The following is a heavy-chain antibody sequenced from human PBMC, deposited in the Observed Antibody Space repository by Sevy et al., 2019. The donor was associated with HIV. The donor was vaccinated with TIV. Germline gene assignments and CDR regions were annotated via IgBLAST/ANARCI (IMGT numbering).Heavy chain of an antibody. J-gene: IGHJ4*02. V-gene: IGHV3-33*06. CDR3: AKEHISGYY. CDR2: MWYDGNNK. Sequence: GGSLRLSCTASGFTFSNFGLHWVRQAPGKGLQWVALMWYDGNNKYYADSVKGRFTISRDNSKNTVELQMKSLRVEDTALYYCAKEHISGYYWGQGILVTVSS. CDR1: GFTFSNFG. D-gene: IGHD6-19*01.